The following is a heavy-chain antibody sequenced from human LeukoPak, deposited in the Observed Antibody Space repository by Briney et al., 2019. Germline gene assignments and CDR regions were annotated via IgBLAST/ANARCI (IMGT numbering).Heavy chain of an antibody. D-gene: IGHD3-22*01. CDR3: ARFPDYYDSSGRHNDY. CDR2: ISSSSSYI. V-gene: IGHV3-21*01. J-gene: IGHJ4*02. Sequence: GGSLRLSCAASGFTFSSYSMNWVRQAPGKGLEWVSSISSSSSYIYYADSVKGRFTISRDNAKNSLYLQMNSLRAEDTAVYYCARFPDYYDSSGRHNDYWGQGTLVTVSP. CDR1: GFTFSSYS.